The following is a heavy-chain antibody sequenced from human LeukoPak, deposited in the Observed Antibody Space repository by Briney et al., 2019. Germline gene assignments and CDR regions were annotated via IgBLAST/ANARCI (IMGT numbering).Heavy chain of an antibody. J-gene: IGHJ4*02. CDR3: ARSSAMIVVVRERGLGY. D-gene: IGHD3-22*01. Sequence: ASVKVSCKASGYTFTGYYMHWVRQAPGQGLEWMGWINPKSGGTSYAQKFQGRVTMTRDTSISTAYMELCRLRSDDTAVYYCARSSAMIVVVRERGLGYWGQGTLVTVSS. CDR2: INPKSGGT. V-gene: IGHV1-2*02. CDR1: GYTFTGYY.